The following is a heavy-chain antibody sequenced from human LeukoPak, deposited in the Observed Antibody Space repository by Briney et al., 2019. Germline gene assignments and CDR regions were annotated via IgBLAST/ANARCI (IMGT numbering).Heavy chain of an antibody. D-gene: IGHD2-8*01. CDR3: ARMVS. V-gene: IGHV1-46*01. CDR1: GYTFTDFY. J-gene: IGHJ1*01. Sequence: GASVKVSCKTSGYTFTDFYIHWIRQAPGQGLEWMGIINPSGGSSSYAQKFRDRVTMTSDTSTNTVYMRLNGLTSEDTAVYYCARMVSWGQGTLVTVSS. CDR2: INPSGGSS.